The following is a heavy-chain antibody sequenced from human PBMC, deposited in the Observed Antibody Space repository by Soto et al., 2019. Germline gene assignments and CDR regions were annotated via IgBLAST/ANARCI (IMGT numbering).Heavy chain of an antibody. CDR1: GFTFSGYA. CDR3: ARDRGYCSIISCSPFYNFAY. J-gene: IGHJ4*02. D-gene: IGHD2-2*01. CDR2: TSYDGSKT. V-gene: IGHV3-30-3*01. Sequence: QVQLVESGGGVVQPGRSLRLSCAVSGFTFSGYAMYWVRQAPGKGLEWVGVTSYDGSKTFYADSVKGRFTISRDNSQNTLHLQMHSLRAEDTAAYYCARDRGYCSIISCSPFYNFAYWGQGTLVTVS.